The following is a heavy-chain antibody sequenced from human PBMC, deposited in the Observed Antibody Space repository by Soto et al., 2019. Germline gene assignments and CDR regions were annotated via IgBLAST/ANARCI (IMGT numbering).Heavy chain of an antibody. CDR2: IYNSGST. D-gene: IGHD3-10*01. CDR1: GDSTSSGTFY. CDR3: ERSGSVWFGELLGQSIGYGMDA. Sequence: QLELQESGPGLAKPSQTLSLTCTVSGDSTSSGTFYWNWVRHHPGKGLEWIGHIYNSGSTDYNPSPKRRITIALDTTKSLVSLKLSSVTAADTAVYFCERSGSVWFGELLGQSIGYGMDAWGHGTTVIVSS. J-gene: IGHJ6*02. V-gene: IGHV4-31*03.